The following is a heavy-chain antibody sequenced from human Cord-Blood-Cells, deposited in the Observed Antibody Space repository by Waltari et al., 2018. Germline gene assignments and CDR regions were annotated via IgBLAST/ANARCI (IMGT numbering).Heavy chain of an antibody. CDR3: AKATYDILTGYYNY. CDR1: VFTFSSYA. J-gene: IGHJ4*02. CDR2: ISGSGGST. V-gene: IGHV3-23*01. D-gene: IGHD3-9*01. Sequence: EVQLLEPGGGLVQPGGSLRLSCAASVFTFSSYARSWVRQAPGKGLEWVSAISGSGGSTYYADSVKCRFTISRDNSKNTLYLQMNSLRAEDTAVYYCAKATYDILTGYYNYWGQGTLVTVSS.